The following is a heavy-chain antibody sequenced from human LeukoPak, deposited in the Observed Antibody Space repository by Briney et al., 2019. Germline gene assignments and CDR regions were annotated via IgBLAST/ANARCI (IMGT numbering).Heavy chain of an antibody. D-gene: IGHD3-22*01. J-gene: IGHJ3*02. Sequence: PGGSLSLSCAASGFTFSSYAMSWVRQAPGKGLEWVSAISGSGGSTYYADSVKGRFTISRDNSKNTLYLQMNSLRAEDTAVYYCAKDRWIEVDAFDIWGQGTMVTVSS. CDR1: GFTFSSYA. CDR3: AKDRWIEVDAFDI. V-gene: IGHV3-23*01. CDR2: ISGSGGST.